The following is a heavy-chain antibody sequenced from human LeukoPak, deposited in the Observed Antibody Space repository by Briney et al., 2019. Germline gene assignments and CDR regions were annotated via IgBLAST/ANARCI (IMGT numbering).Heavy chain of an antibody. V-gene: IGHV4-59*08. CDR3: TSTFFFGEEASEAYYYYGMDV. J-gene: IGHJ6*02. Sequence: SETLSLTCTVSGGSISSYYWSWIRQPPEKGLEWIGYIYYNGRTNYNPSLKSRVTISVHTSKNQFSLRLSSVTAADTAVYYCTSTFFFGEEASEAYYYYGMDVWGQGTTVTVSS. D-gene: IGHD3-10*01. CDR2: IYYNGRT. CDR1: GGSISSYY.